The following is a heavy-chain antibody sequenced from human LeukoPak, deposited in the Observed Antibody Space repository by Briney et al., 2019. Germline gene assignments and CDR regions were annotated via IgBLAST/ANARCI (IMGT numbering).Heavy chain of an antibody. J-gene: IGHJ6*03. Sequence: ASVKVSCKASGYTFTGYYMHWVRQVPGQGLEWMGWINPNSGGTNYAQKFQGRVTLTRDTSISTAYMELSRLRSDDTAVYYCARAAMIRGVIITGYYYYYYYYMDVWGKGTTVTISS. CDR2: INPNSGGT. V-gene: IGHV1-2*02. D-gene: IGHD3-10*01. CDR3: ARAAMIRGVIITGYYYYYYYYMDV. CDR1: GYTFTGYY.